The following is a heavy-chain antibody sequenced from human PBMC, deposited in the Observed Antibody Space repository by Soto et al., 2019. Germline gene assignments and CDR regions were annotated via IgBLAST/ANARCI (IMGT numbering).Heavy chain of an antibody. CDR3: ARQYCTLTTCSWDS. CDR2: VYNRASS. V-gene: IGHV4-30-4*01. CDR1: GGSFGSAVYS. J-gene: IGHJ4*02. Sequence: SQTLSLTSTFSGGSFGSAVYSLRWIRQPRVESLEWIAHVYNRASSFHNPSLNSRLSMSPDTSTSHFTLSLSTVTAADTAVYYCARQYCTLTTCSWDSWGQGSLVTVSS. D-gene: IGHD2-8*01.